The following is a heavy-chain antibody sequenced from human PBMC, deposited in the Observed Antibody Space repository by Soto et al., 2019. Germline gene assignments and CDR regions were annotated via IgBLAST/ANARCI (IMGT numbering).Heavy chain of an antibody. CDR1: GFTFSTYA. V-gene: IGHV3-23*01. J-gene: IGHJ4*02. Sequence: ESGGGLVQPGGSLRLSCAASGFTFSTYAMGWVRQAPGKGLEWVSAIGGGGGSTYYADSVNGRFTISRDNSKNTLYLQMHSLRADDTAVYYCAKIAEAVAGTVYGYWGQGTLVTVSS. CDR2: IGGGGGST. CDR3: AKIAEAVAGTVYGY. D-gene: IGHD6-19*01.